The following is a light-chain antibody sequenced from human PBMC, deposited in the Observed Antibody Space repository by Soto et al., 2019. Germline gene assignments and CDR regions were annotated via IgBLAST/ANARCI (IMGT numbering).Light chain of an antibody. Sequence: QSALTQPPSVSGSPGQSVTISCTGTSSDVGGYNRVSWYQQPPDTAPKVMIYEVSNRPSGVPDRFSGSKSGNTASLTISGLQAEDEADYYCCSFTPSSTYVFGTGTKVTVL. J-gene: IGLJ1*01. CDR2: EVS. CDR1: SSDVGGYNR. CDR3: CSFTPSSTYV. V-gene: IGLV2-18*02.